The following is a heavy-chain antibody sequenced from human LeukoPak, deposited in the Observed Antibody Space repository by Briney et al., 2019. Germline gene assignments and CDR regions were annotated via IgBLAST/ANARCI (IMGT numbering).Heavy chain of an antibody. CDR1: GGTFSSYA. Sequence: SVKVSCKASGGTFSSYAISWVRQAPGQGLEWMGGIIPIFGTANYAQKFQGRVTITADEYTSTAYMELSSLRSEDTAVYYCAAFRAHNYDFWSGYLDYWGQGTLVTVSS. V-gene: IGHV1-69*13. D-gene: IGHD3-3*01. J-gene: IGHJ4*02. CDR3: AAFRAHNYDFWSGYLDY. CDR2: IIPIFGTA.